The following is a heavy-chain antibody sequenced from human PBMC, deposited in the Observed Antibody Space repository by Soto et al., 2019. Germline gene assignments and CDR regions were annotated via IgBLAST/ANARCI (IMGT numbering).Heavy chain of an antibody. CDR1: GFTVSSNY. J-gene: IGHJ3*02. CDR3: ARAEVGYCSGGSCYPDAFDI. V-gene: IGHV3-66*01. CDR2: IYSGGST. Sequence: GGSLRLSCAASGFTVSSNYMSWVRQAPGKGLEWVSVIYSGGSTYYADSVKGRFTISRDNSKNTLYLQMNSLRAEDTAVYYCARAEVGYCSGGSCYPDAFDIWGQGTMVTVSS. D-gene: IGHD2-15*01.